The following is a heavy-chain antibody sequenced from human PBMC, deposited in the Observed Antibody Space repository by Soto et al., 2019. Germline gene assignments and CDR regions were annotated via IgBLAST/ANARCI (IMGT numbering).Heavy chain of an antibody. Sequence: QVQLVESGGGVVQPGRSLRLSCAASGFTFSSYGMHWVRQAPGKGLEWVAVISYDGSNKYYADSVKGRFTISRDNSKNTLNLQMNSLRAEDTAVYYCAKEYILTGYYYGMDVWGQGTTVTVSS. D-gene: IGHD3-9*01. CDR3: AKEYILTGYYYGMDV. V-gene: IGHV3-30*18. J-gene: IGHJ6*02. CDR1: GFTFSSYG. CDR2: ISYDGSNK.